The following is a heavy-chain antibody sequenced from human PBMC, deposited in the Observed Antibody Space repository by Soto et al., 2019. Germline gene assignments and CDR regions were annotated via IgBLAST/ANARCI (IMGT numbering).Heavy chain of an antibody. CDR3: ARGSIVGATTSAQFDY. Sequence: GGSLRLSCAASGFTFSSYGMHWVRQAPGKGLEWVAVIWYDGSNKYYADSVKGRFTISRDNSKNTLYLQMNSLRAEDTAVYYCARGSIVGATTSAQFDYWGQGTLVTVSS. J-gene: IGHJ4*02. CDR1: GFTFSSYG. D-gene: IGHD1-26*01. V-gene: IGHV3-33*01. CDR2: IWYDGSNK.